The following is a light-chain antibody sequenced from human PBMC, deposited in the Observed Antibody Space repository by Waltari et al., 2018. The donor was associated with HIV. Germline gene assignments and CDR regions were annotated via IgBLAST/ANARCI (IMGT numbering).Light chain of an antibody. J-gene: IGLJ3*02. Sequence: QSALTQPASVSGSPGQSISISCTGTRSDVGSCTFVPWYQQHPGKAPKLLSYEGTKRPSGVSNRFAASKSGNTASLTISGLQAEDEADYYCCSCATANTRVFGGGTKLTVL. CDR2: EGT. CDR1: RSDVGSCTF. V-gene: IGLV2-23*01. CDR3: CSCATANTRV.